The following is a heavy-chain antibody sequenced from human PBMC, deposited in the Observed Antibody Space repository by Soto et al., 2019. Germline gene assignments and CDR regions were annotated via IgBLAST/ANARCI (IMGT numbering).Heavy chain of an antibody. D-gene: IGHD1-1*01. V-gene: IGHV4-59*01. CDR2: IYYSGST. CDR3: ARDSTLGTYFDS. Sequence: SETLSLTCTVSRGSISGYYWSWFRQPPGKGLEWIGYIYYSGSTYYNPSLKSRVTISVDTSNNQFSLRLSSVTAADTAVYYCARDSTLGTYFDSWGHGTLVTVS. CDR1: RGSISGYY. J-gene: IGHJ4*03.